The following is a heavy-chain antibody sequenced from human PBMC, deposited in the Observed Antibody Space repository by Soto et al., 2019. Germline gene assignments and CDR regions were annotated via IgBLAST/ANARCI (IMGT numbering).Heavy chain of an antibody. Sequence: QVQLVESGGGVVQPGRSLRLSCAASGFTFSSYAMHWVRQAPGKGLEWVAVISYDGSNKYYADSVKGRFTISRDNSKNTLYLQMNSLRADDTAVYYCARGRDSSPLGISTSYYFDYWGQGTLVTVSS. CDR2: ISYDGSNK. CDR3: ARGRDSSPLGISTSYYFDY. V-gene: IGHV3-30-3*01. J-gene: IGHJ4*02. D-gene: IGHD3-22*01. CDR1: GFTFSSYA.